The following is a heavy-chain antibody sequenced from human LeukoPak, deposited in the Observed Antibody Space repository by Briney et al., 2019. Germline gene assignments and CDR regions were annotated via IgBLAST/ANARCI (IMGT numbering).Heavy chain of an antibody. V-gene: IGHV6-1*01. J-gene: IGHJ5*02. CDR1: GDNVSSDNAA. D-gene: IGHD3-10*01. CDR3: ASFFGSGGYGWFDP. CDR2: TDYRSKWYS. Sequence: SQTLSLTCVISGDNVSSDNAAWNWIRQSPSRGLEWLGRTDYRSKWYSDYTISVTGRITINADTSKNEFSLHLKSVTPEDTAVYYCASFFGSGGYGWFDPWGQGTLVTVSS.